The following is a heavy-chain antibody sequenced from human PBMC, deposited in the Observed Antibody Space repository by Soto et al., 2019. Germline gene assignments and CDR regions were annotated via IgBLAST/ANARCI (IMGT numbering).Heavy chain of an antibody. CDR3: AIGRGGNKY. D-gene: IGHD3-16*01. J-gene: IGHJ4*02. Sequence: QVQLQQWGTGLLKSSETLSLNCAVYGGSFSPYYWSWVRQPPGKGLEWIGATDQRGGTYYNPSLTGRVTVSLDTSKNPFSLEVKSVSAAVTAVYYCAIGRGGNKYWGQGTLVTVSS. V-gene: IGHV4-34*01. CDR1: GGSFSPYY. CDR2: TDQRGGT.